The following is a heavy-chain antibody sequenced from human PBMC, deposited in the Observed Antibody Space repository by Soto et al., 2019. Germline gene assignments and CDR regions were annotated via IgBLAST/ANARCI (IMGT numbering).Heavy chain of an antibody. CDR2: ISYDGSNK. CDR1: GFTFSSYG. D-gene: IGHD1-26*01. Sequence: VQLVESGGGVVQPGRSLRLSCAASGFTFSSYGMHWVRQAPGKGLEWVAVISYDGSNKYYADSVKGRFTISRDNSKNTLYLQMNSLRAEDTAVYYCAKVRGSYYDWYFDLWGRGTLVTVSS. CDR3: AKVRGSYYDWYFDL. V-gene: IGHV3-30*18. J-gene: IGHJ2*01.